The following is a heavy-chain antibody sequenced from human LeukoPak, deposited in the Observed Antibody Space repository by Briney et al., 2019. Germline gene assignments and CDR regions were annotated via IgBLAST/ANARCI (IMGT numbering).Heavy chain of an antibody. J-gene: IGHJ3*02. CDR3: AKSNGYGLIDI. V-gene: IGHV4-59*01. CDR2: VDHTGST. CDR1: DDSITMYY. Sequence: SETLSLTCSVSDDSITMYYWTWIRQPPGKGLEWIGCVDHTGSTNFNPSLNGRVSISRDTTKNLFSLRLRSVTAADTAVYFCAKSNGYGLIDIWGQGTMVTVSS. D-gene: IGHD3-22*01.